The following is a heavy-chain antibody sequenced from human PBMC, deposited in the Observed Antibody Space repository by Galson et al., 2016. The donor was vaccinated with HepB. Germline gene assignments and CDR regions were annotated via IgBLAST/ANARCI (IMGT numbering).Heavy chain of an antibody. CDR3: ARMFPLYSSGWYVRGDGWFDS. J-gene: IGHJ5*01. CDR1: GFTLSYYY. Sequence: SLRLSCAASGFTLSYYYMSWIRQAPGKGLEWVSYISGDGRTINYADSVKGRFTISRGNAKNSLYLHMNSLTGEDTAVYYCARMFPLYSSGWYVRGDGWFDSWGQGTLVTVSS. D-gene: IGHD6-19*01. CDR2: ISGDGRTI. V-gene: IGHV3-11*01.